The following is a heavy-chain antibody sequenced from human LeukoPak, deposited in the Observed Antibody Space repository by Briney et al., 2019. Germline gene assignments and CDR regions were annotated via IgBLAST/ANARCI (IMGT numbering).Heavy chain of an antibody. CDR3: AKDLHYYDAMDV. CDR1: GSTFSDCA. V-gene: IGHV3-23*01. CDR2: IGSDDNK. Sequence: PGGSLRLSCAASGSTFSDCAMTWASQAPGKGMEWVSSIGSDDNKHYSESAKGRFAISRDNSKNTLFLQMNSLRAEDTAVYYCAKDLHYYDAMDVWGQGTTVTVSS. J-gene: IGHJ6*02.